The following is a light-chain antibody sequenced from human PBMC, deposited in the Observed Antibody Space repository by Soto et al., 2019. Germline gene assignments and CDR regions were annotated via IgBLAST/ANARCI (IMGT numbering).Light chain of an antibody. CDR2: GAS. Sequence: EIVMTQSPATLSVSPGERATLSCRARQSVGSNLAWYQQKPGQAPRLLIYGASTRATGIPARFSGSGSGTEFTLTLSSLQSEDFAIYFCQQYNNWPPDRTFGQGTKVEIK. CDR1: QSVGSN. J-gene: IGKJ1*01. V-gene: IGKV3-15*01. CDR3: QQYNNWPPDRT.